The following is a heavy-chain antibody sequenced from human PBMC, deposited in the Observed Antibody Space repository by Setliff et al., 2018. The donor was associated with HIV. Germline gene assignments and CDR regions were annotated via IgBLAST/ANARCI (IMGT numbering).Heavy chain of an antibody. V-gene: IGHV4-61*10. CDR3: ARVRPSPGCSGGSCFPKYYYYYMDV. Sequence: SETLSLTCTVSGGSISSGSYYWSWIRQPAGKGLEWIGEINHSGSTNYNPSLKSRVTISVDTSKNQFSLKLSSVTAADTAVYYCARVRPSPGCSGGSCFPKYYYYYMDVWGKGTTVTVSS. J-gene: IGHJ6*03. CDR2: INHSGST. D-gene: IGHD2-15*01. CDR1: GGSISSGSYY.